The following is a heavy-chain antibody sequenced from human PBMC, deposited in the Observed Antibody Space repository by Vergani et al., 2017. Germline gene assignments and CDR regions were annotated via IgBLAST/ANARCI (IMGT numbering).Heavy chain of an antibody. CDR1: GGSISSYY. CDR2: IYYSGST. J-gene: IGHJ6*03. Sequence: QVQLQESGPGLVKPSETLSLTCTVSGGSISSYYWSWIRQPPGKGLEWIGYIYYSGSTNYNPSLKSRVTISVDTSKNQFSLKLRSVTAADTAVYYCARGRDFWSALENDMDVWGKGTTVTVSS. V-gene: IGHV4-59*01. CDR3: ARGRDFWSALENDMDV. D-gene: IGHD3-3*01.